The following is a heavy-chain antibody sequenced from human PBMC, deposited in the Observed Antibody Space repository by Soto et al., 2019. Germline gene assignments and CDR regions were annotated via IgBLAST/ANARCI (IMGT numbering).Heavy chain of an antibody. CDR3: ARVYIVSSGYYLDY. J-gene: IGHJ4*02. CDR1: GGSISSFGYY. CDR2: IYYSGST. V-gene: IGHV4-31*03. Sequence: PSETLSLTCTVSGGSISSFGYYWSWIRQHPGKGLEWIGYIYYSGSTYYNPSLKSRVTISVDTSKNQFSLKLSSVTAADTAVYYCARVYIVSSGYYLDYWGQGTLVTVSS. D-gene: IGHD3-22*01.